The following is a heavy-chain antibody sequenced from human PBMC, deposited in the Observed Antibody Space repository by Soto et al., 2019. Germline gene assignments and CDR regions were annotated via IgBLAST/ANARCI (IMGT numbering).Heavy chain of an antibody. D-gene: IGHD6-19*01. V-gene: IGHV3-21*01. CDR2: IDWSSSDI. Sequence: EVQLVQSGGGLVKPGGSLRLSCAASGFTFSDYSMDWVRQAPGKGLEWVSSIDWSSSDIYYADSVKGRFSISRDNAKKAVDLQMNSLRAEDTAVYYCVSDPGIAVAIFDNRGQGSLVTVSS. CDR1: GFTFSDYS. CDR3: VSDPGIAVAIFDN. J-gene: IGHJ4*02.